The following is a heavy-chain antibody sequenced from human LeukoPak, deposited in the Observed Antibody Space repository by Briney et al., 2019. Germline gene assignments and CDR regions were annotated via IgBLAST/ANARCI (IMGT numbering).Heavy chain of an antibody. D-gene: IGHD1-26*01. V-gene: IGHV3-74*01. CDR2: VNSDGSGT. CDR1: GFTLSNYW. Sequence: GGSLRLSCAASGFTLSNYWMYWVRQAPAKGLVWVSRVNSDGSGTAYADSVKGRFTISRDNAKNTLYLQMNSLRAEDTAVYYCAREFYSGSSWGQGTLVTVSS. CDR3: AREFYSGSS. J-gene: IGHJ4*02.